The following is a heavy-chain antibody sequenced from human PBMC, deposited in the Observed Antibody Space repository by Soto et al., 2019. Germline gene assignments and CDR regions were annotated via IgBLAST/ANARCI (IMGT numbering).Heavy chain of an antibody. D-gene: IGHD3-22*01. CDR1: GFTIGDYW. CDR2: IKEDGSEK. Sequence: EVQLMESGGGLVQPGGSLRLSCAASGFTIGDYWMSWVRQAPGKGLEWVANIKEDGSEKYYVDSVKGRFTISRDSAKNSLYLQMNSLRGEDTAVYYCARTIVVVVPDNFDHWGQGTLVTVSS. J-gene: IGHJ4*02. V-gene: IGHV3-7*01. CDR3: ARTIVVVVPDNFDH.